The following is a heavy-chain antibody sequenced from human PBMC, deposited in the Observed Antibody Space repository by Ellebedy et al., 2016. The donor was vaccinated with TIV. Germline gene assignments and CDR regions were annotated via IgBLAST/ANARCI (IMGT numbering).Heavy chain of an antibody. J-gene: IGHJ3*02. Sequence: GESLKISCAASGFTFSDYYMSWIRQAPGKGLEWVSYISSSSSYTNYADSVKSRFTISRDNSKNTLYLQMNSLRAEDTAVYYCAMLGIAAAGTGGGPGAFDIWGQGTMVTVSS. D-gene: IGHD6-13*01. CDR1: GFTFSDYY. V-gene: IGHV3-11*03. CDR3: AMLGIAAAGTGGGPGAFDI. CDR2: ISSSSSYT.